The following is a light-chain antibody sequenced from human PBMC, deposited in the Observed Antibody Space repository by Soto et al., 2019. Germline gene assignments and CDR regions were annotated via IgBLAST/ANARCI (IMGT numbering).Light chain of an antibody. CDR1: QGIATY. J-gene: IGKJ5*01. CDR3: QQYNNWPRIT. Sequence: EIVMTQSPATVSVSPGERATLSCRASQGIATYLAWYQQKPGQAPRLLIYDASTRATGIPARFSGSGSGTEFTLTISSLQSEDFAVYYCQQYNNWPRITFGQGTRLEI. CDR2: DAS. V-gene: IGKV3-15*01.